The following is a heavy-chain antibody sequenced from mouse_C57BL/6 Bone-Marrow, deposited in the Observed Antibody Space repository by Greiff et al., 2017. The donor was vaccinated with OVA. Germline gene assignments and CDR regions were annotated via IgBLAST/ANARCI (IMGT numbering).Heavy chain of an antibody. CDR1: GFTFSDYY. CDR3: ARGDYDGTFDY. Sequence: EVQLVESEGGLVQPGSSLKLSCTASGFTFSDYYMAWVRQVPEKGLEWVANINYDGSSTYSLDSLTSRFIISSDNAKNILYLQMSSLKSEDTATYNCARGDYDGTFDYWGQGTTLTVSS. V-gene: IGHV5-16*01. J-gene: IGHJ2*01. D-gene: IGHD2-4*01. CDR2: INYDGSST.